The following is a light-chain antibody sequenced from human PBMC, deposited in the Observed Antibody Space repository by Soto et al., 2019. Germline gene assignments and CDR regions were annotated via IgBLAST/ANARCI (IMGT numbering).Light chain of an antibody. V-gene: IGKV1-33*01. CDR1: QDISKY. J-gene: IGKJ2*01. Sequence: DIQMTQSPSSLSASVGDRVTISCQASQDISKYLNWYQQHPGKAPRLLIYDASSLDAGVPSRFSGSGSGTDFTFTIASLQPEDIATYFCQQVDTRPPAFGQGTKLEIK. CDR2: DAS. CDR3: QQVDTRPPA.